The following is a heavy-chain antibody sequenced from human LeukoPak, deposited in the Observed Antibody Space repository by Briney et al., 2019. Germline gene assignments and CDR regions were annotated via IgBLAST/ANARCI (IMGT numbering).Heavy chain of an antibody. D-gene: IGHD3-3*01. CDR1: GFTFRNYG. J-gene: IGHJ5*02. V-gene: IGHV3-30*18. CDR2: ISYDGSNK. CDR3: AKDREWLSNWLDP. Sequence: GGSLRLSCAASGFTFRNYGMHWVRQAPGKGLEWVAVISYDGSNKYYADSVKGRFTISRDNSKNTLYLQMNSLRAEDTAVYYCAKDREWLSNWLDPWGQGTLVTVSS.